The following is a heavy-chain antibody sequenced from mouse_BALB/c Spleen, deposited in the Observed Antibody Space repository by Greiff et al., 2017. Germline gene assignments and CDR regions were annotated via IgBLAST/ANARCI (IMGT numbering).Heavy chain of an antibody. CDR2: ISSGGSYT. D-gene: IGHD1-1*01. CDR1: GFTFSSYG. J-gene: IGHJ4*01. V-gene: IGHV5-6*01. Sequence: EVHLVESGGDLVKPGGSLKLSCAASGFTFSSYGMSWVRQTPDKRLEWVATISSGGSYTYYPDSVKGRFTISRDKAKNTLYLQMSSLKSEDTAMYYCARHKDDYYGGYYAMDYWGQGTSVTVSA. CDR3: ARHKDDYYGGYYAMDY.